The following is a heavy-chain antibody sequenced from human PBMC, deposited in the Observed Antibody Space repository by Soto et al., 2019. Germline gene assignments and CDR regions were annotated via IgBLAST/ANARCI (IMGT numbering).Heavy chain of an antibody. CDR3: ARSSWYFDY. CDR2: IYYSGST. CDR1: VGSISSYY. J-gene: IGHJ4*02. Sequence: PSETLSLTCTVSVGSISSYYWSWIRQPPGKGLEWIGYIYYSGSTNYNPSLKSRVTISVDTSKNQFSLKLSSVTAADTAVYYCARSSWYFDYWGQGTLVTVSS. V-gene: IGHV4-59*01. D-gene: IGHD6-13*01.